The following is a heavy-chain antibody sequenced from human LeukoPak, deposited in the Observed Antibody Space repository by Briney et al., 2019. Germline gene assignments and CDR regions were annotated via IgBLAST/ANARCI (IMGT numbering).Heavy chain of an antibody. J-gene: IGHJ4*02. CDR2: IYYSGST. Sequence: SETLSLTCTVSDGSISSSNYYWGWIRQPPGKGLEWIGYIYYSGSTYYNPSLKSRVTISVDTSKNQFSLKLSSVTAADTAVYYCARSYSSSWYFDYWGQGTLVTVSS. D-gene: IGHD6-13*01. CDR3: ARSYSSSWYFDY. CDR1: DGSISSSNYY. V-gene: IGHV4-39*01.